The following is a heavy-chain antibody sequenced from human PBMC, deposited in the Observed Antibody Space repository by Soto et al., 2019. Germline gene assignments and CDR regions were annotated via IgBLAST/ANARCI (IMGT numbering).Heavy chain of an antibody. V-gene: IGHV4-30-2*01. CDR2: IYQSGST. CDR3: ARELLFYDSDGFSWDDAFDI. J-gene: IGHJ3*02. CDR1: GGSLSSSAYS. D-gene: IGHD3-22*01. Sequence: PSETLSLTCAVSGGSLSSSAYSWSWIRQPPGKGLEWIGFIYQSGSTYYNPSLKSRVTMSLDRPKNQFSLKLSSVTAADTAVYYCARELLFYDSDGFSWDDAFDIWGQGRMVTVS.